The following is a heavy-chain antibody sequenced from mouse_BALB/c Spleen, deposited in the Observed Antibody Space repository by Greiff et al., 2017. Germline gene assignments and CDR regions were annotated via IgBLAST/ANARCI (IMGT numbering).Heavy chain of an antibody. V-gene: IGHV2-6-7*01. CDR2: IWGDGST. D-gene: IGHD1-1*01. J-gene: IGHJ3*01. Sequence: VQLKESGPGLVAPSQSLSITCTVSGFSLTGYGVNWVRQPPGKGLEWLGMIWGDGSTDYNSALKSRLSISKDNSKSQVFLKMNSLQTDDTARYYCARDHYYGSSQGFAYWGQGTLVTVSA. CDR3: ARDHYYGSSQGFAY. CDR1: GFSLTGYG.